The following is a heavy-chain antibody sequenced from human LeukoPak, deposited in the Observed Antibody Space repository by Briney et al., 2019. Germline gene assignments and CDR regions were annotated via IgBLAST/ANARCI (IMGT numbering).Heavy chain of an antibody. J-gene: IGHJ4*02. V-gene: IGHV4-59*08. CDR1: GGSISSHY. D-gene: IGHD3-10*01. CDR2: IYYSGNT. Sequence: SETLSLTCTVSGGSISSHYWSWIRQPPGKGLECIGCIYYSGNTNYNPSLESRVTISVDTSKNQFSLKLSSVTAADTAVYYCARHQLRGFLDDNWGQGTLVTVSS. CDR3: ARHQLRGFLDDN.